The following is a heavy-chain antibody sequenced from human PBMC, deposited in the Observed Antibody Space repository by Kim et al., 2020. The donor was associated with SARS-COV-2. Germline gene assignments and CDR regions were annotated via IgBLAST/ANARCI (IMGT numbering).Heavy chain of an antibody. CDR1: GGSISSSTYY. J-gene: IGHJ4*02. D-gene: IGHD2-2*01. CDR2: ISYSGST. V-gene: IGHV4-39*07. CDR3: ARDSGTYCSTTSCYAWGY. Sequence: SETLSLTCTVSGGSISSSTYYWGWIRQPPGKGLEWIGSISYSGSTYYNPSLKNRVTISVDTSKNQFSLKLNSVTAADTAVYYCARDSGTYCSTTSCYAWGYWGQGTLVTVSS.